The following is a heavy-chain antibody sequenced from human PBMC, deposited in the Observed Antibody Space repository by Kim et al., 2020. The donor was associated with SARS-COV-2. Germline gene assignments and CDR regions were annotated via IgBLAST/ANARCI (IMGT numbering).Heavy chain of an antibody. Sequence: GGSLSLSCAGSGFTFSIYSMNWVRHAPGKGLEWLAYISSDSRTIYYADSVKGRFTISRDNAENSLYLQMNSLRAEDTGVYYCAGRLDYWGQGTLVTVSS. CDR1: GFTFSIYS. CDR2: ISSDSRTI. V-gene: IGHV3-48*01. J-gene: IGHJ4*02. CDR3: AGRLDY.